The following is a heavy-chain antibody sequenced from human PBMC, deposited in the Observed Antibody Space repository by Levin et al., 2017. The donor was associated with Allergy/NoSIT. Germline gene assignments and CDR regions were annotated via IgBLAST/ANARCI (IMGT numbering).Heavy chain of an antibody. Sequence: GASVKVSCKASGGTFSSYAISWVRQAPGQGLEWMGGIIPIFGTANYAQKFQGRVTITADKSTSTAYMELSSLRSEDTAVYYCATPYSSGWTYYYYYYMDGWGKGTTVTVSS. J-gene: IGHJ6*03. CDR3: ATPYSSGWTYYYYYYMDG. V-gene: IGHV1-69*06. D-gene: IGHD6-19*01. CDR1: GGTFSSYA. CDR2: IIPIFGTA.